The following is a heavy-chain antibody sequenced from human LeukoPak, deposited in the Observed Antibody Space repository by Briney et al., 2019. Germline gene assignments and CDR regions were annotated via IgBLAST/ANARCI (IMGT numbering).Heavy chain of an antibody. D-gene: IGHD5-12*01. CDR3: ARDIARWIGTFDI. Sequence: GGSLRLSCAASGFTFNNYAMNWVRQAPGKGLEWVSYISSSSSTIYYADSVKGRFTISRDNAKNSLYLQMNSLRAQDTAIYYCARDIARWIGTFDIWGQGAMVTVSS. J-gene: IGHJ3*02. CDR1: GFTFNNYA. V-gene: IGHV3-48*01. CDR2: ISSSSSTI.